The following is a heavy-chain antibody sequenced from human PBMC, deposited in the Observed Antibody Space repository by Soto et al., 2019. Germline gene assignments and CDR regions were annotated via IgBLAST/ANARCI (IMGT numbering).Heavy chain of an antibody. V-gene: IGHV3-72*01. J-gene: IGHJ4*02. CDR3: SKLEGG. CDR1: GFSFSDYY. D-gene: IGHD3-3*01. CDR2: SRNKVKSYTT. Sequence: EEQLVESGGGLVQPGGSLTLSCAASGFSFSDYYMEWVRQAPGKGLEWVARSRNKVKSYTTDYAASVKGRFTISRDLSKNSLYLEMKNLKTEDTAVYYCSKLEGGWGQGTLVTVSS.